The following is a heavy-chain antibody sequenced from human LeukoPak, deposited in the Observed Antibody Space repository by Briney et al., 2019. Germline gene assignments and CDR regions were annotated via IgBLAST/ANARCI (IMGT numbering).Heavy chain of an antibody. V-gene: IGHV4-59*01. CDR2: IYYSGMT. J-gene: IGHJ4*02. CDR1: GGSISSYY. D-gene: IGHD4-17*01. CDR3: ASADYDDYYIDF. Sequence: PSGTLSLTCTVSGGSISSYYWSWLRQPPGKGLEWIGYIYYSGMTNYNPSLKSRVTISLDTSKNQFSLKQSSVTAADTAVYYCASADYDDYYIDFWGQGTLVTVSS.